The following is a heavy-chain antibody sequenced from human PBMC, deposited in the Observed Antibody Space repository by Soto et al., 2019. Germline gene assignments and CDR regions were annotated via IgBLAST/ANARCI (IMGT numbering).Heavy chain of an antibody. CDR2: IYYSGST. V-gene: IGHV4-39*01. D-gene: IGHD4-17*01. CDR3: ARHRPSMTTFDY. Sequence: QLQLQESGPGLVKPSETLSLTCTVSGGSISSSSYYWGWIRQPPGKGLEWIGSIYYSGSTYYNPSLKSRVTISVDTSKNQFSLKLSSVTAADTAVYYCARHRPSMTTFDYWGQGTLVTVSS. CDR1: GGSISSSSYY. J-gene: IGHJ4*02.